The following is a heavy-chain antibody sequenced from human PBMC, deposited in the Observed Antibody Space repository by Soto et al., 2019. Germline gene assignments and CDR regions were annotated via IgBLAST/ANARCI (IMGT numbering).Heavy chain of an antibody. CDR2: IYYSGST. CDR1: GGSISSRSYY. CDR3: ARIRLRLGESEIYGMDV. V-gene: IGHV4-39*01. J-gene: IGHJ6*02. D-gene: IGHD3-16*01. Sequence: PSETLSLTCAVSGGSISSRSYYWGWIRQPPGKGLEWIGSIYYSGSTYYNPSLKSRVTISVDTSKNQFSLKLSSVTAADTAVYYCARIRLRLGESEIYGMDVWGQGTTVTVSS.